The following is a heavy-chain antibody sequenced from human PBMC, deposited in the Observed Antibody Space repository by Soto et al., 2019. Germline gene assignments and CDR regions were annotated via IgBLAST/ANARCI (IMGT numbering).Heavy chain of an antibody. V-gene: IGHV3-33*01. J-gene: IGHJ4*02. CDR3: ATGRPGPVSTFPLFEY. CDR2: VWADGATK. D-gene: IGHD3-3*02. CDR1: AFSFSTYG. Sequence: QVQLLESGGGVVQPGRSLRLSCTVSAFSFSTYGMHWVRQAPGKGLEWVAIVWADGATKYYADSVRGRFTISRENSENTLYLQMNSLRAEDTAVYYCATGRPGPVSTFPLFEYWGQGTLVTVSS.